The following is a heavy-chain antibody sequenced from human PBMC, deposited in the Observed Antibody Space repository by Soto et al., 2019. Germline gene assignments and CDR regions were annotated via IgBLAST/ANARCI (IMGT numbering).Heavy chain of an antibody. CDR3: ARDALDYYGSGSYYREFGY. J-gene: IGHJ4*02. D-gene: IGHD3-10*01. CDR1: GYTFTSYA. CDR2: INAGNGNT. V-gene: IGHV1-3*01. Sequence: ASVKVSCKASGYTFTSYATHWVRQAPGQRLEWMGWINAGNGNTKYSQKFQGRVTITRDTSASTAYMELSSLRSEDTAVYYCARDALDYYGSGSYYREFGYWGQGTLVTVSS.